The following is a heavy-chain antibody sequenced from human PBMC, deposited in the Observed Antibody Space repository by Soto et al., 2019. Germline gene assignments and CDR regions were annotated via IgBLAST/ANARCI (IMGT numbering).Heavy chain of an antibody. Sequence: ASVKVSCKASGYTFTSYAMHWVRQAPGQRLEWMGWINAGNGNTKYSQKFQGRVTITRDTSASTAYMELRSLRSDDTAVYYCALEYSSSLFDPWGQGTLVTVSS. V-gene: IGHV1-3*01. J-gene: IGHJ5*02. D-gene: IGHD6-6*01. CDR3: ALEYSSSLFDP. CDR2: INAGNGNT. CDR1: GYTFTSYA.